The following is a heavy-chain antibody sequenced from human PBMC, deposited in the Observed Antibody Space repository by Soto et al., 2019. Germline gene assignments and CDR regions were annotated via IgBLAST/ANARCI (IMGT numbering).Heavy chain of an antibody. J-gene: IGHJ6*02. CDR3: AKGGEMAPYGMDV. Sequence: QVQLVESGGGVVQPGRSLRLSCAASGFTFSSYGMHWVRQAPGQGLEWVAVILYDGSNKYYADSVKGRFTIARDNSKNRLYLQMNSLRAEDTAVYYCAKGGEMAPYGMDVWGQGTTVTVSS. CDR2: ILYDGSNK. V-gene: IGHV3-30*18. CDR1: GFTFSSYG. D-gene: IGHD3-10*01.